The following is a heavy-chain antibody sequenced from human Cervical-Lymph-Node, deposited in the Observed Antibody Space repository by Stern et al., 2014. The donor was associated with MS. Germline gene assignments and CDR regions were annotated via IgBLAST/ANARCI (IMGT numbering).Heavy chain of an antibody. CDR3: ARRDYYDSSGYYGDAFDI. CDR2: IIPMFGTT. V-gene: IGHV1-69*01. J-gene: IGHJ3*02. Sequence: QLVQSGAGVKKPGSSVKVSCKASGGTFSSYAITWVRQAPGRGLEWMGGIIPMFGTTKYAQRFQGRVTIIADGFTTTAYMELSSLRSEDTAVYYCARRDYYDSSGYYGDAFDIWGQGTMVTVSS. CDR1: GGTFSSYA. D-gene: IGHD3-22*01.